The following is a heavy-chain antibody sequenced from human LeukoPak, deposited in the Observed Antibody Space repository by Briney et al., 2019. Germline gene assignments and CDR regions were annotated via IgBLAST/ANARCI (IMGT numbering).Heavy chain of an antibody. CDR3: ARGVVVGATLNWFDP. V-gene: IGHV3-21*01. CDR1: GFTVSSNY. Sequence: GGSLRLSCAASGFTVSSNYMSWVRQAPGKRLEWVSSISSSSSYIYYADSVKGRFTISRDNAKNSLYLQMNSLRAEDTAVYYCARGVVVGATLNWFDPWGQGTLVTVSS. D-gene: IGHD1-26*01. CDR2: ISSSSSYI. J-gene: IGHJ5*02.